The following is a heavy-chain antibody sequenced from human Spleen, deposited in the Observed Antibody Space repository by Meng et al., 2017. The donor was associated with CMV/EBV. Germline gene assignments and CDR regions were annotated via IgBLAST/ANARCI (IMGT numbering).Heavy chain of an antibody. CDR3: ARGGRGIVLVPASHFDF. Sequence: TCATYGINWVRQAPGQGLEWMGWVSPNNGNTYYAQKLQGRVTMTADTLTSTAYMDLRSLTSDDTAVYYCARGGRGIVLVPASHFDFWGPGTLVTVSS. CDR1: TCATYG. CDR2: VSPNNGNT. D-gene: IGHD2-2*01. V-gene: IGHV1-18*01. J-gene: IGHJ4*02.